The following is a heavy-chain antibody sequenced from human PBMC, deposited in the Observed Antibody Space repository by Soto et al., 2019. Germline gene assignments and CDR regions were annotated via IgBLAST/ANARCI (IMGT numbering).Heavy chain of an antibody. V-gene: IGHV4-39*01. J-gene: IGHJ6*03. CDR3: ARCENSFWSGYHPDRYYYYMDV. Sequence: QLQLQESGPRLVKPSETLSLTCTVSGGTISSSSYYWGWIRQPPGNGLEWIGSIYYSGSTYYNPSLKSRVTISVDTSKNQFSLKLSSVTAAVTAVYYSARCENSFWSGYHPDRYYYYMDVWGKGTTVTVSS. CDR2: IYYSGST. D-gene: IGHD3-3*01. CDR1: GGTISSSSYY.